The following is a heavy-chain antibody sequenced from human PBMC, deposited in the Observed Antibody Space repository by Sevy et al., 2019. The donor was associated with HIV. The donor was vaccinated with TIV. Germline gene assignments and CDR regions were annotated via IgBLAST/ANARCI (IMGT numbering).Heavy chain of an antibody. Sequence: GGSLRLSCAASGFTFDDCGMSWVRQAPGKGLEWVSGINWNGGSTGYADSVKGRFTISRDNAKNSLYLQMNSLRAEDTALYYCARVLYCSGGSCYGAFDIWGQGTMVTVSS. D-gene: IGHD2-15*01. J-gene: IGHJ3*02. CDR1: GFTFDDCG. CDR2: INWNGGST. CDR3: ARVLYCSGGSCYGAFDI. V-gene: IGHV3-20*04.